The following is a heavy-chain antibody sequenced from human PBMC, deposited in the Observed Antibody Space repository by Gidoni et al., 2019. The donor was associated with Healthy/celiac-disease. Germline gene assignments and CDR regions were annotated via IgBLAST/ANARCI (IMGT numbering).Heavy chain of an antibody. Sequence: EVQLVESGGGLVKPGGSLRPSCAASGFPFSSYSMNWVRQAPGKGLEWVSSISSSSSYIYYADSVKGRFTISRDNAKNSLYLQMNSLRAEDTAVYYCARDMGSGRGRLGYWGQGTLVTVSS. CDR2: ISSSSSYI. CDR1: GFPFSSYS. V-gene: IGHV3-21*01. CDR3: ARDMGSGRGRLGY. J-gene: IGHJ4*02. D-gene: IGHD3-10*01.